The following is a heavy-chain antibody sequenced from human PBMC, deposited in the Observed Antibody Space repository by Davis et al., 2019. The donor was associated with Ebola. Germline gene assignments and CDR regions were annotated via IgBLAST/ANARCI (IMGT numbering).Heavy chain of an antibody. V-gene: IGHV5-51*01. CDR3: ARQIVVVVAASKTGKFEP. CDR1: GYRFTSYW. D-gene: IGHD2-15*01. J-gene: IGHJ5*02. Sequence: GESLNISCKCSGYRFTSYWIGWVRQLPGKGLEWMGIIYPGDPDTRYSPSFQGQVTISADKAISTAYLQWSSLKASDTAMYYCARQIVVVVAASKTGKFEPWGQGTLVTVSS. CDR2: IYPGDPDT.